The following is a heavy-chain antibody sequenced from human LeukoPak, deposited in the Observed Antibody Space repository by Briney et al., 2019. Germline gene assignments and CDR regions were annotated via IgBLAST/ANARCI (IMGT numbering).Heavy chain of an antibody. V-gene: IGHV3-30-3*01. Sequence: PGGSLRLSCAASGFTFSSYAMHWVCQAPGKGLEWVAVISYDGSNKYYADSVKGRFTISRDNSKNTLYLQMNSLRAEDTAVYYCARDPPYSSGWYNDYYYGMDVWGQGTTVTVSS. CDR1: GFTFSSYA. J-gene: IGHJ6*02. CDR2: ISYDGSNK. D-gene: IGHD6-19*01. CDR3: ARDPPYSSGWYNDYYYGMDV.